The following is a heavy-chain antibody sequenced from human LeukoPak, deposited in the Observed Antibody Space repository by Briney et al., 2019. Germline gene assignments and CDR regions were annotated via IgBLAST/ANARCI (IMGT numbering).Heavy chain of an antibody. CDR1: GFTFSSYA. J-gene: IGHJ4*02. Sequence: PGGSPRLSCAASGFTFSSYAMSWVRQAPGKGLEWVSAISGSGGSTYYADSVKGRFAISRDNSKSTLDLQMNSLRAEDTAVYYCAKGGFAWNGYPYYFDYWGQGTLVTVSS. CDR2: ISGSGGST. D-gene: IGHD3-3*01. CDR3: AKGGFAWNGYPYYFDY. V-gene: IGHV3-23*01.